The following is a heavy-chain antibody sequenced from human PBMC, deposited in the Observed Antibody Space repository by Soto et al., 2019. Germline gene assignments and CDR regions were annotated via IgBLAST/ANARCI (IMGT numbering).Heavy chain of an antibody. CDR1: GGSISSGCYS. D-gene: IGHD4-4*01. J-gene: IGHJ4*02. CDR3: ARGMTTVTTIDY. CDR2: IYHSGST. Sequence: SETLSLTCAVSGGSISSGCYSWSWIRQPPGKGLEWIGYIYHSGSTYYNPSLKSRVTISVDRSKNQFSLKLSSVTAADTAVYYCARGMTTVTTIDYWGQGTLVTSPQ. V-gene: IGHV4-30-2*01.